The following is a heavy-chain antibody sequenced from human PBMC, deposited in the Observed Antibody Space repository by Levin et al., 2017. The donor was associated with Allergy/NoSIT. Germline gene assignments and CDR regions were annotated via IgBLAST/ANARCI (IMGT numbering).Heavy chain of an antibody. CDR3: ARAVSGSYFDY. J-gene: IGHJ4*02. CDR2: TSYDGSNK. V-gene: IGHV3-30*15. CDR1: GFIFSDYP. D-gene: IGHD3-10*01. Sequence: PGGSLRLSCAASGFIFSDYPMTWVRQGQGKGLEWVASTSYDGSNKNYADSVKGRFTISRDNSKDTLYLQMSSLRSEDTGVYYCARAVSGSYFDYWGQGTLVTVSS.